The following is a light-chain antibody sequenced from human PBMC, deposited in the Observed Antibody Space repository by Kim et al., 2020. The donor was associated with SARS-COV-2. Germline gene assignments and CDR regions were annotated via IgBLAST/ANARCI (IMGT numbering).Light chain of an antibody. J-gene: IGKJ4*01. CDR1: QNIRTW. Sequence: GSGGDTVTITCRTSQNIRTWVNWYQQRPEKAPKPLIYASSSLQSEVPSRFSGSGSGTDFTLTIGSLQADDFATYHCQQSYSYPRTFGGGTKVEIK. CDR3: QQSYSYPRT. CDR2: ASS. V-gene: IGKV1D-16*01.